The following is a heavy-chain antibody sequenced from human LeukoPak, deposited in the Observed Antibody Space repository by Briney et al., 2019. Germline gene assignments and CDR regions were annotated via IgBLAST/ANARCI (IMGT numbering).Heavy chain of an antibody. CDR2: IYYSGST. Sequence: KSSETLSLTCAVSGGSISSGGYSWSWIRQPPGKGLEWIGYIYYSGSTNYNPSLKSRVTISVDTSKNQFSLKLSSVTAADTAVYYCARDVVGNIAVAGNYYYGMDVWGQGTTVTVSS. V-gene: IGHV4-61*08. CDR1: GGSISSGGYS. J-gene: IGHJ6*02. D-gene: IGHD6-19*01. CDR3: ARDVVGNIAVAGNYYYGMDV.